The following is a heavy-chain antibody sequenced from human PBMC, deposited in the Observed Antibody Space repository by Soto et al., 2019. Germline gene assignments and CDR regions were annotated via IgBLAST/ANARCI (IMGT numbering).Heavy chain of an antibody. D-gene: IGHD2-21*02. V-gene: IGHV3-23*01. CDR2: IGCCSGSGT. J-gene: IGHJ4*02. CDR3: ARDPGSDEPIDY. CDR1: GFTFSTYT. Sequence: GGSLRLSCAASGFTFSTYTMNWVRQAPGKGLEWVSGIGCCSGSGTYYADFVKGRITISRDNSKNTLYLQMNSLRAEDTAVYYCARDPGSDEPIDYWGQGTLVTVSS.